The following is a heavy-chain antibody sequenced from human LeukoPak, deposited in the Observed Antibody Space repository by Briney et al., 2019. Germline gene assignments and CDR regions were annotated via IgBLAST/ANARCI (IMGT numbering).Heavy chain of an antibody. CDR1: GHTFTSYD. CDR3: ARVGILRWVTREVLVPAAMGPMRRAFDI. Sequence: ASVKVSCKASGHTFTSYDINWVRQATGQGLEWMGWINPNSGNTGYAHKFQGRVTMTRNTSISTAYMELSSLRSEDTAVSYCARVGILRWVTREVLVPAAMGPMRRAFDILGQGTMVTVSS. CDR2: INPNSGNT. D-gene: IGHD2-2*01. J-gene: IGHJ3*02. V-gene: IGHV1-8*01.